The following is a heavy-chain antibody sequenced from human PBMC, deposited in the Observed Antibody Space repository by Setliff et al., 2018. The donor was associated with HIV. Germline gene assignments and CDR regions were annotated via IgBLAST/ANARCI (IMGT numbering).Heavy chain of an antibody. CDR1: GYTFTSYG. Sequence: ASVKVSCKASGYTFTSYGISWVRQAPGQGLEWMGWISAYNGNTNYSQTFQGRVTMTTDTSTATAFMELRSLRSDDTAVYYCARDPSNTSGWLPYYDYWGQGTLVTVSS. J-gene: IGHJ4*02. D-gene: IGHD6-19*01. CDR3: ARDPSNTSGWLPYYDY. V-gene: IGHV1-18*01. CDR2: ISAYNGNT.